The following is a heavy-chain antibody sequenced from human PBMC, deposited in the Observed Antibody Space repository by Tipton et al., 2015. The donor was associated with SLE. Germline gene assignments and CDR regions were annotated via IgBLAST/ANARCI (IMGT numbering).Heavy chain of an antibody. Sequence: QVQLVQSGAEVKKPGASVRLSCKASGYSYTNYYIHWVRQAPGQGLEWMGVINPRVGRTNLAQSFQGRVTMTRDTSTRTFYMDLSSLRSEDTAVYFCARERIAAPNLIFYYFYAMDVWGQGTTVAVSS. J-gene: IGHJ6*02. CDR2: INPRVGRT. V-gene: IGHV1-46*01. CDR1: GYSYTNYY. D-gene: IGHD6-6*01. CDR3: ARERIAAPNLIFYYFYAMDV.